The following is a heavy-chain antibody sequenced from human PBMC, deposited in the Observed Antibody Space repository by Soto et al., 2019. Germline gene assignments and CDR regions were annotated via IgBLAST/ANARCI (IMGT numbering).Heavy chain of an antibody. D-gene: IGHD3-3*02. J-gene: IGHJ5*02. CDR3: ASPKIAFYNWFDP. CDR2: ISYSGST. V-gene: IGHV4-30-4*01. CDR1: GGSISSGDYY. Sequence: SETLSLTCTVSGGSISSGDYYWSWIRQPPGKGLEWIGYISYSGSTYYNPSLKSRLTISVDTSKNQFSLKLTSVTAADTAVYYCASPKIAFYNWFDPWGQGTLVTVSS.